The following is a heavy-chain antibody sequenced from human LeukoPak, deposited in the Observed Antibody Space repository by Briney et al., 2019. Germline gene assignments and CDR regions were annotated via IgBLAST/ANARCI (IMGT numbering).Heavy chain of an antibody. J-gene: IGHJ4*02. CDR3: ARNDYYGSGSYLYYFDY. V-gene: IGHV3-21*01. CDR2: ISSSSSYI. CDR1: GFTFSSYS. Sequence: GGSLRLSCAASGFTFSSYSMNWVRQAPGKGLEWVSSISSSSSYIYYADSVKGRFTISRDNAKNSLYLQMNSLRAEDTAVYYCARNDYYGSGSYLYYFDYWGQGTLVTVSS. D-gene: IGHD3-10*01.